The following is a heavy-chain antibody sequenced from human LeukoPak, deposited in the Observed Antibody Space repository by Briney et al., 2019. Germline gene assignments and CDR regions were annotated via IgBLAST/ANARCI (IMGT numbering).Heavy chain of an antibody. CDR1: GFTFSNTW. Sequence: GGSLRLSCAASGFTFSNTWMTWVRQAPRKGLEWVGHIKSKPDGGTTDYAAPVKGRFIISRYDSKNTLYLQMNSLKTEDTAVYYCTKGPISAGLDYWGQGTLVTVSS. J-gene: IGHJ4*02. D-gene: IGHD6-13*01. CDR3: TKGPISAGLDY. V-gene: IGHV3-15*01. CDR2: IKSKPDGGTT.